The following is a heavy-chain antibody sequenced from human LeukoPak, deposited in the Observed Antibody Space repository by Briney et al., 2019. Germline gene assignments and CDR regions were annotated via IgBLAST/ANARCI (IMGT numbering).Heavy chain of an antibody. J-gene: IGHJ6*02. Sequence: PGGSLRLSCAASGFTFSNYAMTWVRQAPGKGLEWVSGIRGSGGVTNYADSVKGRFTISRDNSKNTLYLQMNSLRAEDTAIYYCAKDRSIVVVVSPMDVWGQGTAVTVSS. D-gene: IGHD2-15*01. V-gene: IGHV3-23*01. CDR1: GFTFSNYA. CDR3: AKDRSIVVVVSPMDV. CDR2: IRGSGGVT.